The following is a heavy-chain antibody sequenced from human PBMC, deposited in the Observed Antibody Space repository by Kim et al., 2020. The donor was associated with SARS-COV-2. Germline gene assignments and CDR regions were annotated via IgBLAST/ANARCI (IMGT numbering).Heavy chain of an antibody. D-gene: IGHD6-19*01. Sequence: SVKVSCKASGGTFSSYAISWVRQAPGQGLEWMGRIIPILGIANYAQKFQGRVTITADKSTSTAYMELSSLRSEDTAVYYCARTPRMSSPPPYSSGWYDYYYYYGMGVWGQGTTVTVSS. V-gene: IGHV1-69*04. CDR2: IIPILGIA. J-gene: IGHJ6*02. CDR1: GGTFSSYA. CDR3: ARTPRMSSPPPYSSGWYDYYYYYGMGV.